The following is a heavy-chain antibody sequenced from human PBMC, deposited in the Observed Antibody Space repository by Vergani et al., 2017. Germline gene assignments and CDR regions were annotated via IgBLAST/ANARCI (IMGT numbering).Heavy chain of an antibody. D-gene: IGHD2-15*01. CDR1: GFTFSSYG. CDR2: IWYDGSNK. V-gene: IGHV3-33*01. J-gene: IGHJ4*02. Sequence: QVQLVESGGGVVQPGRSLRLSCAASGFTFSSYGMHWVRQAPGKGLEWVAVIWYDGSNKYYADSVKGRFTISRDNSKKTLYLQMNSLRAEDTAVYYCARDSGYCSGGSCSPGGYWGQGTLVTVSS. CDR3: ARDSGYCSGGSCSPGGY.